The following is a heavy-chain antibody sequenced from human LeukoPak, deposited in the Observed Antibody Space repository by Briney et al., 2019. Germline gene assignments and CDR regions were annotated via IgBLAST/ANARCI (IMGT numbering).Heavy chain of an antibody. D-gene: IGHD3-22*01. CDR3: ASAYYYDSSGYSSLYFDY. V-gene: IGHV5-51*01. J-gene: IGHJ4*02. CDR1: GYSFTSYW. CDR2: IYPGDSDT. Sequence: GESLKISCKGSGYSFTSYWIGWVRQMPGKGLEWMGIIYPGDSDTRYSPSFQGQVTISADKSISTAYLQWSSLKASDTAMYYCASAYYYDSSGYSSLYFDYWGRGTLVTVSS.